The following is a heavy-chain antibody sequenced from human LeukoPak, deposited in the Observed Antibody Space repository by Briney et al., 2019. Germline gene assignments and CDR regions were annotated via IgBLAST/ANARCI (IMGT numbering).Heavy chain of an antibody. V-gene: IGHV3-21*01. J-gene: IGHJ4*02. CDR1: GFTFSSYS. CDR3: ARDSSGSDHFDN. D-gene: IGHD3-10*01. Sequence: GGSLRLSCAASGFTFSSYSMNWVRQTPGKGLEWVSSISSGSSFTYYADSVKGRFTISRDNAKNSLYLQMNSLRAEDTAVYYCARDSSGSDHFDNWGQGTLVTVSS. CDR2: ISSGSSFT.